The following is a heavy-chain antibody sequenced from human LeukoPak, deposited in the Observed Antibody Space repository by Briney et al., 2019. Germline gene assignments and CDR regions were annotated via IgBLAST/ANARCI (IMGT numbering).Heavy chain of an antibody. CDR1: GYSFTDKY. V-gene: IGHV1-2*02. CDR3: ARRLGRKFGERFYYYHYMDV. CDR2: INPNSGGT. D-gene: IGHD3-10*01. J-gene: IGHJ6*03. Sequence: ASVKVSCKASGYSFTDKYMHWVRQAPGQGLEWMGWINPNSGGTNYAQKFQGRVTMTTDTSMSTAYMELSRLTSDDTAVYYCARRLGRKFGERFYYYHYMDVWGKGTTVTISS.